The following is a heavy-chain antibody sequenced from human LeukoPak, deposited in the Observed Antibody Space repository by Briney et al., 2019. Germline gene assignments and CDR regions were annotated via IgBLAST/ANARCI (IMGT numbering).Heavy chain of an antibody. J-gene: IGHJ4*02. V-gene: IGHV3-48*01. Sequence: GGSLRLSCAASGFTFSSYSMNWVRQAPGKGLEWVSYISSSSSSIYYADSVKGRFTISRDNAKNSLYLQMNSLRVEDTAVYYCAREYSSSTGKASDYWGQGTLVTVSS. CDR1: GFTFSSYS. D-gene: IGHD6-6*01. CDR2: ISSSSSSI. CDR3: AREYSSSTGKASDY.